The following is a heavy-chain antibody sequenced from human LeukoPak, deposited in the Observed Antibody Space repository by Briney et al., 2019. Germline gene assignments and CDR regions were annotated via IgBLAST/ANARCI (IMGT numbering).Heavy chain of an antibody. CDR1: GFTFSNAW. Sequence: GGSLRLSCAASGFTFSNAWMSWVRQAPGKGVEGVGRIKSKRDGGTTDYAASGKGRFTMARDETKNTLYLQLNSLQTEDTAVYYCTTGPPYDYWGQGTLVTVSS. V-gene: IGHV3-15*01. CDR2: IKSKRDGGTT. J-gene: IGHJ4*02. CDR3: TTGPPYDY.